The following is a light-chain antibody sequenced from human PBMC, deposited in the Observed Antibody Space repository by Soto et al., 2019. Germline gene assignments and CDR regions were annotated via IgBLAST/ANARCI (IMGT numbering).Light chain of an antibody. CDR3: QQYNNWPPT. J-gene: IGKJ1*01. CDR2: GAS. CDR1: QSVSGN. Sequence: EIVMTQSPATLSVSPGERATLSCRASQSVSGNLAWYQQKPGQAPRLIIYGASTRATGIPARFSGSGSGTEFPLTNSSLQSEDFAAYYCQQYNNWPPTFGQGTKVEIK. V-gene: IGKV3D-15*01.